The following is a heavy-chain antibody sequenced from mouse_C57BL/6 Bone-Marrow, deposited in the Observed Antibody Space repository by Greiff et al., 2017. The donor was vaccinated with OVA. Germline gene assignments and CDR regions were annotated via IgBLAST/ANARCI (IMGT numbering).Heavy chain of an antibody. V-gene: IGHV1-55*01. Sequence: QVQLQQPGAELVKPGASVKMSCKASGYTFTSYWITWVKQRPGQGLEWIGDIYPGSGSTNYNEKFKSKATLTVDTSSSTAYMQLTSLTSEDSAVYYCARPVYYGNSLDYWGQGTSVTVSS. CDR2: IYPGSGST. CDR3: ARPVYYGNSLDY. J-gene: IGHJ4*01. D-gene: IGHD2-1*01. CDR1: GYTFTSYW.